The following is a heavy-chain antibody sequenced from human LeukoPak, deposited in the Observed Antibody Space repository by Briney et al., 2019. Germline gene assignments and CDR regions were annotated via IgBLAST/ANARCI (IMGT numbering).Heavy chain of an antibody. CDR2: IYYSGST. V-gene: IGHV4-59*01. CDR3: ARGGNGYWAHYYYYYGMDV. Sequence: SETLSLTCTVSGGSISSYYWSWIRQPPGKGLEWIGYIYYSGSTNYNPSLKSRVTISVDTSKNQFSLKLSSVTAADTAVYYCARGGNGYWAHYYYYYGMDVWGQGTTVTVSS. J-gene: IGHJ6*02. CDR1: GGSISSYY. D-gene: IGHD4-17*01.